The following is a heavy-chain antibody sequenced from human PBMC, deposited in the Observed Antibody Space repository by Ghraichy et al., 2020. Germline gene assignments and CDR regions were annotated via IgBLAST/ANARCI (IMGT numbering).Heavy chain of an antibody. D-gene: IGHD3-3*01. CDR1: GFTFSSYS. Sequence: SCAASGFTFSSYSMNWVRQAPGKGLEWVSSISSSSSYIYYADSVKGRFTISRDNAKNSLYLQMNSLRAEDTAVYYCARDRYDFWSGLRGWFDPWGQGTLVTVSS. V-gene: IGHV3-21*01. CDR3: ARDRYDFWSGLRGWFDP. CDR2: ISSSSSYI. J-gene: IGHJ5*02.